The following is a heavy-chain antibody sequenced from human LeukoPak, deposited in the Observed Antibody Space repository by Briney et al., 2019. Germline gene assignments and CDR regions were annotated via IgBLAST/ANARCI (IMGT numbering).Heavy chain of an antibody. J-gene: IGHJ5*01. CDR3: ARDGSVRYCSTASCYGEGWFDS. D-gene: IGHD2-2*01. CDR2: ISSGGSNI. CDR1: GFTFSDYY. Sequence: GGSLRLSCAASGFTFSDYYMTWIRQAPGKGLEWLSYISSGGSNIYYADSVKGRFTISRDNAKNSLYLQMNSLRAEDTAVYYCARDGSVRYCSTASCYGEGWFDSWGQGTLVTVSS. V-gene: IGHV3-11*04.